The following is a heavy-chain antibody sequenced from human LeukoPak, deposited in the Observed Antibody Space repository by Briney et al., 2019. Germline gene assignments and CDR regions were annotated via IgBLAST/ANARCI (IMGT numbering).Heavy chain of an antibody. CDR2: IYTSGST. CDR3: ARDPIFGVVTDAFDI. J-gene: IGHJ3*02. D-gene: IGHD3-3*01. Sequence: SETLSLTCTVSGGSISSYYWSWIRQPAGKGLEWIGRIYTSGSTNYNPSLKSRVTMSVDTSKNQFSLKLSSVTAADTAVYYCARDPIFGVVTDAFDIWGQGTMVTVSS. V-gene: IGHV4-4*07. CDR1: GGSISSYY.